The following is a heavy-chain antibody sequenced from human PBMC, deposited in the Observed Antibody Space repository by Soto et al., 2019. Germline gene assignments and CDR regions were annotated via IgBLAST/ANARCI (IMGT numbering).Heavy chain of an antibody. V-gene: IGHV1-18*04. CDR2: ISAYNGNT. CDR3: AREGITGTTFVGMDV. CDR1: GYTFTSYG. D-gene: IGHD1-7*01. Sequence: ASVKVSCKASGYTFTSYGISWVRQAPGQGLEWMGWISAYNGNTNYAQKLQGRVTVTTDTSTSTAYMELRSLRSDDTAVYYCAREGITGTTFVGMDVWGQGTTVTVSS. J-gene: IGHJ6*02.